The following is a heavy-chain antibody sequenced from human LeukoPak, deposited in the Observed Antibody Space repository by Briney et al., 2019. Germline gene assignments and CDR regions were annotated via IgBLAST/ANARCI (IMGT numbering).Heavy chain of an antibody. J-gene: IGHJ6*02. D-gene: IGHD3-22*01. CDR3: ARRYYYDSSGPGYYYYGMDV. V-gene: IGHV1-18*01. CDR2: ISAYNGNT. CDR1: GYTFTSYG. Sequence: ASVKVSCKASGYTFTSYGISWVRQAPGQGGEGMGWISAYNGNTNYAQKLQGRVTITTDTYTSTAYMEMRRLRSDDTAVYYCARRYYYDSSGPGYYYYGMDVWGQGTTVTVSS.